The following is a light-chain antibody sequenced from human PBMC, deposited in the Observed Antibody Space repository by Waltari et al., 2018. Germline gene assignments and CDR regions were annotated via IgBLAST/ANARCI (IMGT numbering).Light chain of an antibody. CDR2: TAS. J-gene: IGKJ4*01. Sequence: DMKMTQSPSSLSATAGDRVTITCRASRDISNYLAWYQQKPGEVPKLLIYTASTLQSGVPSRFRGTGSGTDFTLTISSLQPEDVATYYCQNYDSAPLTFGGGTKVEIK. CDR1: RDISNY. V-gene: IGKV1-27*01. CDR3: QNYDSAPLT.